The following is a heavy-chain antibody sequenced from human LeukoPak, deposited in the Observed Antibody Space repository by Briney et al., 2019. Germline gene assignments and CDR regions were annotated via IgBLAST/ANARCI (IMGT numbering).Heavy chain of an antibody. CDR2: INTNTGNP. D-gene: IGHD2-8*01. V-gene: IGHV7-4-1*02. CDR3: ARGIGIGVVLMVHGNMDV. J-gene: IGHJ6*03. Sequence: ASVKVSCKASGYTFTGYYMHWVRQAPGQGLEWMGWINTNTGNPTYAQGFTGRFVLSLDTSVTTAYLQISSLKAEDTAVYYCARGIGIGVVLMVHGNMDVWGKGTTVTVSS. CDR1: GYTFTGYY.